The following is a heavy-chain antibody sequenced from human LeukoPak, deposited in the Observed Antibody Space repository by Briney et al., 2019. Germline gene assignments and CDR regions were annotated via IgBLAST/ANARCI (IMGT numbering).Heavy chain of an antibody. D-gene: IGHD2/OR15-2a*01. J-gene: IGHJ4*02. CDR3: AKDLSTAAKYYFDY. CDR2: INSDGSST. V-gene: IGHV3-74*01. CDR1: GFTFSSYW. Sequence: GGSLRLSCAASGFTFSSYWMHWVRQAPGKGLVWVSRINSDGSSTSYADSVKGRFTISRDNSKNTLSLQMNSLRAEDTALYYCAKDLSTAAKYYFDYWGQGTLVTVSS.